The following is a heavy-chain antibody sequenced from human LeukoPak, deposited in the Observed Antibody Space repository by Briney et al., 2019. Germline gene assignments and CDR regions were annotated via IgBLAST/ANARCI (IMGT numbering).Heavy chain of an antibody. CDR3: ANSPGSEKKPAGFDY. D-gene: IGHD2-2*01. V-gene: IGHV3-23*01. CDR1: GFTFDDYG. Sequence: GGSQRLSCAASGFTFDDYGMSWVRQAPGKGLEWVSAISGSGGSTYYADSVKGRFTISRDNSKNTLYLQMNSLRAEDTAVYYCANSPGSEKKPAGFDYWGQGTLVTVSS. J-gene: IGHJ4*02. CDR2: ISGSGGST.